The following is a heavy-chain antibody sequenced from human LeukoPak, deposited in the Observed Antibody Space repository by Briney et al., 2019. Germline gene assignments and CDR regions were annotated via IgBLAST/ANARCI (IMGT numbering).Heavy chain of an antibody. V-gene: IGHV7-4-1*02. J-gene: IGHJ4*02. CDR2: INTNTGNP. CDR1: GYTFTSYA. Sequence: ASVKVSCKASGYTFTSYAMNWVRQAPGQGLEWMGWINTNTGNPTYAQGFTGRFVFSLDTSVSTAYLQISSLEAEDTAVYYCARDPEMYSSSWYGLEDWGQGTLVTVSS. CDR3: ARDPEMYSSSWYGLED. D-gene: IGHD6-13*01.